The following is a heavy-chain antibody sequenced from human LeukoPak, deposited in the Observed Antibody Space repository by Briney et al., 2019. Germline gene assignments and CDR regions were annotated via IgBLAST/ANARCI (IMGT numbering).Heavy chain of an antibody. V-gene: IGHV4-38-2*02. CDR1: GYSISSGYY. CDR3: ARVLYYYDSSGYYADAFDI. CDR2: IYHSGST. D-gene: IGHD3-22*01. Sequence: PSETLSLTCTVSGYSISSGYYWGWIRQPPGKGLEWIGSIYHSGSTYYNPSLKSRVTISVDTSKNQFSLKLSSVTAADTAVYYCARVLYYYDSSGYYADAFDIWGQGTMVTVSS. J-gene: IGHJ3*02.